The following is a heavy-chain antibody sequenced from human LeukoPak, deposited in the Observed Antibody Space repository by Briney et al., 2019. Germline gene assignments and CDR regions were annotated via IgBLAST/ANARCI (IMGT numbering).Heavy chain of an antibody. CDR3: ARYGQNCGGDCSNWFDP. V-gene: IGHV1-18*01. CDR1: GYTFTSYG. Sequence: ASVKVSCKASGYTFTSYGISWVRQAPGQGLEWMGWISAYNGNTNYAQKLQGRVTMTTDTSTSTAYMELRSLRSDDTAVYYCARYGQNCGGDCSNWFDPWGQGTLDTVSS. D-gene: IGHD2-21*01. J-gene: IGHJ5*02. CDR2: ISAYNGNT.